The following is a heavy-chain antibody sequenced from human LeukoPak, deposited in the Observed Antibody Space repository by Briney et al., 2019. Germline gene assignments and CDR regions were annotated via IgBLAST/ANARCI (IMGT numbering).Heavy chain of an antibody. CDR2: IYTSEST. V-gene: IGHV4-4*07. Sequence: SETLSLTCTVSGGSISSYYWSWIRQPAGKGLEWIGRIYTSESTNYNPSLKSRVTMSVDTSKNQFSLKLSSVTAADTAVYYCARDARDTASNYYYYYMDVWGKGTTVTVSS. D-gene: IGHD5-18*01. CDR1: GGSISSYY. J-gene: IGHJ6*03. CDR3: ARDARDTASNYYYYYMDV.